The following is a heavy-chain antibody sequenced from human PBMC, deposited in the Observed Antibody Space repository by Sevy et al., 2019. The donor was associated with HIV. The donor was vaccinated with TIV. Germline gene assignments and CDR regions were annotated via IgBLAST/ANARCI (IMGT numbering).Heavy chain of an antibody. Sequence: GGSLRLSCVASGFTFSTVWMSWVRQAPGKGLEWVGRVRSNTDGGTTDYPAPVKGRLTISSDDSKNTLYLKMNNLKTEDTAVYYCTIGPVHFLWGQGTLVTVSS. CDR3: TIGPVHFL. J-gene: IGHJ4*02. CDR1: GFTFSTVW. V-gene: IGHV3-15*05. CDR2: VRSNTDGGTT. D-gene: IGHD6-6*01.